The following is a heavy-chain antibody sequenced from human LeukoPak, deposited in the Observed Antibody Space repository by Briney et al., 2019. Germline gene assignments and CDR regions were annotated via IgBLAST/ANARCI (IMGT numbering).Heavy chain of an antibody. CDR2: INPNSGGT. V-gene: IGHV1-2*02. CDR1: GGTFSSYA. J-gene: IGHJ4*02. D-gene: IGHD1-14*01. CDR3: ARVPFFAGRAFPPEYYFDY. Sequence: ASVKVSCKASGGTFSSYAISWVRQAPGQGLEWMGWINPNSGGTNYAQKFQGRLTMTRDTSIRTAYMELSRLRSDDTAVYYCARVPFFAGRAFPPEYYFDYWGQGTLVTVSS.